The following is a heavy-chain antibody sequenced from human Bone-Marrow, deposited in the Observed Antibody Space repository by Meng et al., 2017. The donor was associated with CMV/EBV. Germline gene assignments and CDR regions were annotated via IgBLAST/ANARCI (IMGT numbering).Heavy chain of an antibody. CDR2: IQQDGSEK. V-gene: IGHV3-7*01. D-gene: IGHD3-9*01. CDR3: VREGNYDILTGYSFDY. CDR1: GFTFSSYW. J-gene: IGHJ4*02. Sequence: GGSLRLSCAASGFTFSSYWMSWVRQAPGKGLEWVANIQQDGSEKYYVDSLKGRFTISRDNAKNSLFLQMNSLRAEDTAVYYCVREGNYDILTGYSFDYWGQGTLVTVSS.